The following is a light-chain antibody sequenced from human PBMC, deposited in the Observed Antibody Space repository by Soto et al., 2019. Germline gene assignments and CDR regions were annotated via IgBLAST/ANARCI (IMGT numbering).Light chain of an antibody. CDR3: MQALQTPWT. V-gene: IGKV2-28*01. J-gene: IGKJ1*01. Sequence: DIVITHSPLSLPVTPGEPASISCRSSQSLLHSNGCNYLDWYLQKPGQSPQLLIYLGSNRASGVPDRFSGSGSGTDFTLKISRVEAEDVGVYYCMQALQTPWTFGQGTKVDIK. CDR1: QSLLHSNGCNY. CDR2: LGS.